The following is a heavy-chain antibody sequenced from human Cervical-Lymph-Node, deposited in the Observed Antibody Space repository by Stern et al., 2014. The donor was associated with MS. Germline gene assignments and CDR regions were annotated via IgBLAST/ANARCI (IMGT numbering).Heavy chain of an antibody. D-gene: IGHD3-10*01. CDR1: GFTFSDSF. CDR3: AKHADSAGGA. Sequence: EVQLVQSGGGLVQPGGSLRLSCEASGFTFSDSFMDWVRQAPGKGLEWVGRIRNKGSSYTTQYVASVEGGFTIPRDVSKNSGFLQMNSLKTEDTAVYYCAKHADSAGGAWGQGTLVTVSS. V-gene: IGHV3-72*01. CDR2: IRNKGSSYTT. J-gene: IGHJ5*02.